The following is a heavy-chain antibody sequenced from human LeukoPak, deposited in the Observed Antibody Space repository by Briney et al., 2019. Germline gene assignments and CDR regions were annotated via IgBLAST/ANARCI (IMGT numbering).Heavy chain of an antibody. V-gene: IGHV7-4-1*02. CDR3: AESPLPHYYYYYYMDV. CDR1: GYTFTGYY. Sequence: ASVKVSCKASGYTFTGYYMHWVRQAPGQGLEWMGWINTNTGNPTYAQGFTGRFVFSLDTSVSTAYLQISSLKAEDTAVYYCAESPLPHYYYYYYMDVWGKGTTVTVSS. J-gene: IGHJ6*03. CDR2: INTNTGNP.